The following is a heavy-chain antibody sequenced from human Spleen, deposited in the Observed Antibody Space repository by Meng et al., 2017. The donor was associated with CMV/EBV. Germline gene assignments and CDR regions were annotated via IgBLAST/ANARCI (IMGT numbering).Heavy chain of an antibody. Sequence: SFSGSYCVWILQPPRQGLEWIVEIHHRASTTYNPSLNSRVTISVDTSNSQFSLKLRFVTAADTAVYYCARVPLSLQSDQSYFDYWGQGTLVTVSS. V-gene: IGHV4-34*13. CDR1: SFSGSY. D-gene: IGHD4-11*01. CDR3: ARVPLSLQSDQSYFDY. CDR2: IHHRAST. J-gene: IGHJ4*02.